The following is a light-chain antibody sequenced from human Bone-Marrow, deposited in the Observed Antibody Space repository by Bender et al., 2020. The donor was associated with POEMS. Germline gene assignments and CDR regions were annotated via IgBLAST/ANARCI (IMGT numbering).Light chain of an antibody. CDR1: ALPTKY. V-gene: IGLV3-10*01. CDR2: EDS. J-gene: IGLJ1*01. Sequence: SFDLTHSPSVSVSPGQTARITCSGTALPTKYAYWYQQKSGQAPVLVIYEDSHRASGIPERFSGSSSGTVATLTISGARAEDEADYYCYSTDSSGNVSVFGAGTKVTVL. CDR3: YSTDSSGNVSV.